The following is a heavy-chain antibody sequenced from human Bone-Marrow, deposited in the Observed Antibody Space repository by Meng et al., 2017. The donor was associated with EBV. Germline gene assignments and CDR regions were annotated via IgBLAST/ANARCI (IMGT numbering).Heavy chain of an antibody. D-gene: IGHD3-3*01. CDR3: ARGGIFGVAIFDY. CDR1: GGSFSGYY. CDR2: INHSGST. V-gene: IGHV4-34*01. J-gene: IGHJ4*02. Sequence: QVHLQQWVAGLLKPSENLSLTCSVYGGSFSGYYWSWIRQPPGKGLEWIGEINHSGSTNYNPSLKSRVTISVDTSKNQFSLKLSSVTAADTAVYYCARGGIFGVAIFDYWGQGTLVTVSS.